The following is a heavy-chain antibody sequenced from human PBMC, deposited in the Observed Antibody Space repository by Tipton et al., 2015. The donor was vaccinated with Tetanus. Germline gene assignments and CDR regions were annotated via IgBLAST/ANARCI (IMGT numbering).Heavy chain of an antibody. D-gene: IGHD3-3*01. Sequence: TLSLTCTVSGVSISISSHHYWGWVRRSPGRGVEWIGSIYYSGSTYHCPSLKSRVTMSVDTSKNEIYLKLSSVTAEDTGVYYCARTSGYMYSDTWGQGTLVTVSS. V-gene: IGHV4-39*01. CDR1: GVSISISSHHY. CDR3: ARTSGYMYSDT. J-gene: IGHJ1*01. CDR2: IYYSGST.